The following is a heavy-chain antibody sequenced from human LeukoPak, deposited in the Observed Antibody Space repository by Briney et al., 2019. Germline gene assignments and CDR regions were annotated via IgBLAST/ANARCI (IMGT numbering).Heavy chain of an antibody. CDR2: ISGSSSYI. CDR3: ARDGVATRLMSRSFDY. Sequence: GGSLRLSCAASGFTFSSYSMNWVRQAAGKGLEWVSSISGSSSYIFYADSVKGRFTISRDNAKNSLYLQMNSLRAEDTAVYYCARDGVATRLMSRSFDYWGQGTLVTVSS. V-gene: IGHV3-21*01. CDR1: GFTFSSYS. D-gene: IGHD6-6*01. J-gene: IGHJ4*02.